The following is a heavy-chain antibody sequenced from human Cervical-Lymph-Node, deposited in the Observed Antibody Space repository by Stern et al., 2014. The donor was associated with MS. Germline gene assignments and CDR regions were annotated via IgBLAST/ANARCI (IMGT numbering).Heavy chain of an antibody. D-gene: IGHD1-14*01. CDR1: KYNFNTHW. Sequence: EVQLVESGAEVKKPGESLKISCKGSKYNFNTHWIAWVRQMPGKGLEWLGNIFPGNSDTRHNPSLQGQVSISADKSITTAYLHFSSLKASDSAMYFCARHGGPNWNHEAHNWFDPWGQGTLVTVSS. CDR3: ARHGGPNWNHEAHNWFDP. CDR2: IFPGNSDT. J-gene: IGHJ5*02. V-gene: IGHV5-51*03.